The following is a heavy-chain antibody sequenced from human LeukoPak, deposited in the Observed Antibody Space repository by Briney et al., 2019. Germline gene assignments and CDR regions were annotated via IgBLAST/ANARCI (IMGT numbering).Heavy chain of an antibody. J-gene: IGHJ4*02. Sequence: ASVKVSCKASGYTFTGYYMHWVRQAPGQGLEWMGWINPNSGGTNYAQKFQGRVTMTRDTSISTAYMELSRLRSDDTAVYYCARDRGYSYSPFDHWGQGTLVTVSS. CDR2: INPNSGGT. D-gene: IGHD5-18*01. CDR1: GYTFTGYY. V-gene: IGHV1-2*02. CDR3: ARDRGYSYSPFDH.